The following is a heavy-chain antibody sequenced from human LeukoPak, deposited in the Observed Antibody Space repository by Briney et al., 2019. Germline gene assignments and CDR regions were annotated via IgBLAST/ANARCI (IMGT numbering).Heavy chain of an antibody. CDR2: IYSGGST. V-gene: IGHV3-66*02. J-gene: IGHJ3*02. CDR3: ARETSARYSAFDI. CDR1: GFTVSSNY. Sequence: GGSLRLSCAASGFTVSSNYMSWVRQAPGKGPEWVSVIYSGGSTYYADSVKGRFTISRDNSKNTLYLQMNSLRAEDTAVYYCARETSARYSAFDIWGQGTMVTVSS. D-gene: IGHD1-14*01.